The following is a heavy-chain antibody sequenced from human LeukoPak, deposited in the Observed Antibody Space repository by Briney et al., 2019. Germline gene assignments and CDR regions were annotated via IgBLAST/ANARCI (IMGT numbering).Heavy chain of an antibody. CDR3: ASEIVVAPSLGAFDI. CDR2: ISGSGGST. J-gene: IGHJ3*02. Sequence: GGSLRLSCGASGFTFSSYAMSWVRQAPGKGLEWVSAISGSGGSTYYADSVKGRFTISRDNSTHTLYLQMTTLTPEDTAVYYCASEIVVAPSLGAFDISGQRTMPTASS. CDR1: GFTFSSYA. V-gene: IGHV3-23*01. D-gene: IGHD3-22*01.